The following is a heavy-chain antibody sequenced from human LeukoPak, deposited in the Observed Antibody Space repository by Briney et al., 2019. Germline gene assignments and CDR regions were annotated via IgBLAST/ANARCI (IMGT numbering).Heavy chain of an antibody. CDR3: ARGARYYSAVEV. J-gene: IGHJ6*02. Sequence: GGSLRLSCGVSGFSFTPYSMNWVRQAPGKGLEWISYISSSGSINADSVKGRFTVSRGNAKNSLYLEMNSLRVEDTALYYCARGARYYSAVEVWGQGTAVTVSS. CDR2: ISSSGSI. CDR1: GFSFTPYS. V-gene: IGHV3-48*04.